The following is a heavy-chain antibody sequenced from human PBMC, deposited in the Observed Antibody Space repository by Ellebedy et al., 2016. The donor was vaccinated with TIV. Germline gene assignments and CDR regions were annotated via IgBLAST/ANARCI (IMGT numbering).Heavy chain of an antibody. D-gene: IGHD6-6*01. Sequence: AASVKVSCKASGYTFTNYYMHWVRQAPGQGLEWMGIIEPRGGTTTYAQTFQGRVTVTRDTSTSTVYMELRNLGSEDTAVYYCAREDLLPSTSSHHYGIDVWGQGTTVTVSS. CDR2: IEPRGGTT. CDR1: GYTFTNYY. V-gene: IGHV1-46*01. J-gene: IGHJ6*02. CDR3: AREDLLPSTSSHHYGIDV.